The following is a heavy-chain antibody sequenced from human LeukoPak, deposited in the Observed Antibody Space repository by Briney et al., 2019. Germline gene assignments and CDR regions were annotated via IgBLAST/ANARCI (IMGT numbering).Heavy chain of an antibody. J-gene: IGHJ4*02. V-gene: IGHV3-30-3*01. CDR2: ISYDGSNK. Sequence: PGGSLRLSCAASGFTFSSYAMHWARQAPGKGLEWVAVISYDGSNKYYADSVKGRFTISRDNSENTLYLQMNSLRADDTAVYYCARGGSDLLLWFGSNEEDWGQGTLVTVSS. D-gene: IGHD3-10*01. CDR1: GFTFSSYA. CDR3: ARGGSDLLLWFGSNEED.